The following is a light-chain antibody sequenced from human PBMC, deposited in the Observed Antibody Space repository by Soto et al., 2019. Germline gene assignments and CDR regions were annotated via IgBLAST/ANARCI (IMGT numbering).Light chain of an antibody. Sequence: DLQLTQSPSFLSASVGDRVTITCRASQGISSYLAWYQQRPGEPPELLIYGASTLRPGVASRFSGSGSGTEFTLTISSLQPEDFATYFCQQLNSFSPSFTFGPGTTVDIK. J-gene: IGKJ3*01. CDR2: GAS. V-gene: IGKV1-9*01. CDR3: QQLNSFSPSFT. CDR1: QGISSY.